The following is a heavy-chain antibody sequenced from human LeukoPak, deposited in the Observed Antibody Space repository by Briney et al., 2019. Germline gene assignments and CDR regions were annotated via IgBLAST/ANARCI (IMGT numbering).Heavy chain of an antibody. CDR3: ARVPFSPPSAYYYYGMDV. D-gene: IGHD2/OR15-2a*01. J-gene: IGHJ6*02. V-gene: IGHV4-30-2*01. Sequence: ASQTLSLTCAVSGGSISSGGYSWSWIRQPPGKGLEWIGYIYHSGSTYYNPSLKSRVTISVDRSKNQFSLKLSSVTAADTAVYYCARVPFSPPSAYYYYGMDVWGQGTTVTVSS. CDR1: GGSISSGGYS. CDR2: IYHSGST.